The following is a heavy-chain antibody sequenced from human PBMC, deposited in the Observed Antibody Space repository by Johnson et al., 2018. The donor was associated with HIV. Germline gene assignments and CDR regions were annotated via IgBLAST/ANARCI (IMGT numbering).Heavy chain of an antibody. CDR3: AREQGSGSYSIHAFDI. Sequence: QVQLVESGGGLVQPGGSLRLSCAASGFTFSSNWMNWVRQAPAKGLQWVAVISYDGSDKDYADSVKGRFTISRDNSKNTLYLQMNSLRAEDTAVYYCAREQGSGSYSIHAFDIWGQGTMVTVSS. CDR1: GFTFSSNW. D-gene: IGHD1-26*01. J-gene: IGHJ3*02. CDR2: ISYDGSDK. V-gene: IGHV3-30*03.